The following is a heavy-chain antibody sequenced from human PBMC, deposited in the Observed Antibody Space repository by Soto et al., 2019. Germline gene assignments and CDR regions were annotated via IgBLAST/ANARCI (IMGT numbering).Heavy chain of an antibody. CDR1: GGSISSYY. CDR3: AREMRAGFLEIFDP. J-gene: IGHJ5*02. CDR2: IYYSGST. V-gene: IGHV4-59*01. Sequence: PSETLSLTCTVSGGSISSYYWSWIRQPPGKGLEWIGYIYYSGSTNYNPSLKSRVTISVDTSKNQFSLKLSSVTAADTAVYYCAREMRAGFLEIFDPWGQGTLVTVSS. D-gene: IGHD3-3*01.